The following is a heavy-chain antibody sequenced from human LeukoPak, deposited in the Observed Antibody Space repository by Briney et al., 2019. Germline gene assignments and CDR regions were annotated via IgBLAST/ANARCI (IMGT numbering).Heavy chain of an antibody. CDR3: ANNFDY. V-gene: IGHV3-33*06. Sequence: GESLRLSCAASGFTFSNYGMHWVRQAPGKGLEWVAVIWHDGSNKYYADSVKGRFTISRDNSKNTLYLQMNSLRAEDTAVYYCANNFDYWGQGTLVTVSS. CDR2: IWHDGSNK. J-gene: IGHJ4*02. CDR1: GFTFSNYG.